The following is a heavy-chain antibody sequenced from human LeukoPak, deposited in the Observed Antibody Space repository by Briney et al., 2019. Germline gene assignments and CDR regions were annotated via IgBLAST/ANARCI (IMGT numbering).Heavy chain of an antibody. CDR1: GDSVSSNSAA. Sequence: SQTLSLTCAISGDSVSSNSAAWNWIRQSPSRGLEWLGRTYYRSKWYNDYAVSVKSRITINPDTSKNQFSLKLSSVTAADTAVYYCARGDSSSWDIVGRYFDLWGRGTLVTVSS. D-gene: IGHD6-13*01. CDR2: TYYRSKWYN. J-gene: IGHJ2*01. CDR3: ARGDSSSWDIVGRYFDL. V-gene: IGHV6-1*01.